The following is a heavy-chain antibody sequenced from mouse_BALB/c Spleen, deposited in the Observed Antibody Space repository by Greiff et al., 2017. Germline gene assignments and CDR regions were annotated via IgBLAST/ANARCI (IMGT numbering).Heavy chain of an antibody. J-gene: IGHJ4*01. D-gene: IGHD2-10*02. Sequence: EVQVVESGPELVKPGASVKISCKASGYSFTGYFMNWVMQSHGKSLEWIGRINPYNGDTFYNQKFKGKATLTVDKSSSTAHMELRSLASEDSAVYYCARLYGKGWYAMDYWGQGTSVTVSS. V-gene: IGHV1-20*02. CDR2: INPYNGDT. CDR3: ARLYGKGWYAMDY. CDR1: GYSFTGYF.